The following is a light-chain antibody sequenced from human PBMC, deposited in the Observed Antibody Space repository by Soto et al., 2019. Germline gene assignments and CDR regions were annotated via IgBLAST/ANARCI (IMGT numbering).Light chain of an antibody. V-gene: IGLV2-14*01. CDR3: SSYTSSSPYV. CDR1: SSDVGGYNY. Sequence: QSALTQPAYGSGSPGQSITISCTGTSSDVGGYNYVSWYQQHPGKAPKLMIYDVSNRPSGVSNRFSGSKSGNTASLTISGLQAEDEADYYCSSYTSSSPYVFGTGTKVTVL. CDR2: DVS. J-gene: IGLJ1*01.